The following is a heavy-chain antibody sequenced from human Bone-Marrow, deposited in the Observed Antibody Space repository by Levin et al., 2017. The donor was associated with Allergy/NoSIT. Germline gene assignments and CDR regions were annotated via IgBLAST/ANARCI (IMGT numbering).Heavy chain of an antibody. CDR1: GFTFSSYA. Sequence: GGSLRLSCAASGFTFSSYAMSWVRQAPGKGLEWVSAISGSGGSTYYADSVKGRFTISRDNSKNTLYLQMNSLRAEDTAVYYCAKVFRIGYYDFRSGYYYIDYWGQGTLVTVSS. CDR3: AKVFRIGYYDFRSGYYYIDY. J-gene: IGHJ4*02. D-gene: IGHD3-3*01. V-gene: IGHV3-23*01. CDR2: ISGSGGST.